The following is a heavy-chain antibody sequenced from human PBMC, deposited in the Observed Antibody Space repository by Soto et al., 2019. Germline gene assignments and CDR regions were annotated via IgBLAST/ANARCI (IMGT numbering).Heavy chain of an antibody. D-gene: IGHD2-2*03. Sequence: PSETLSLTCAVSGGSISSGGYSWSWIRQPPGKGLEWIGYIYHSGSTYYNPSLLSRVTISVDTTKNEFSLRLSSVTAADTAVYYCALLNGYCIRTNCHGYYGMDVWGQGTTVTV. CDR1: GGSISSGGYS. CDR3: ALLNGYCIRTNCHGYYGMDV. V-gene: IGHV4-30-2*01. CDR2: IYHSGST. J-gene: IGHJ6*02.